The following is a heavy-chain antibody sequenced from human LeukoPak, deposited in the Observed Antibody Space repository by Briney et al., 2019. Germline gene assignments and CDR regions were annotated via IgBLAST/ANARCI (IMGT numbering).Heavy chain of an antibody. Sequence: GGSLRLSCAASGFTFSSYAMSRVRQAPGKGLEWVSAISGSGGSTYYADSVKGRFTISRDNSKNTLYLQMNSLRAEDTAVYYCARQYQLLFFDYWGQGTLVTVSS. CDR1: GFTFSSYA. J-gene: IGHJ4*02. V-gene: IGHV3-23*01. CDR2: ISGSGGST. CDR3: ARQYQLLFFDY. D-gene: IGHD2-2*01.